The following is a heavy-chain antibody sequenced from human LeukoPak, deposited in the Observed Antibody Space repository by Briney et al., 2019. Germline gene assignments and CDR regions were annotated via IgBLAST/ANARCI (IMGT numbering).Heavy chain of an antibody. Sequence: SETLSLTCTVSGGSIIGYYWSWIRQPPGKGLEWVGDIYYTGSTNYNSSLKSRVTISVDTSKNQFSLKLSSVTAADTAVYYCARLSGSGGWYPWAFDIWGRGTLVTVSS. D-gene: IGHD6-19*01. CDR3: ARLSGSGGWYPWAFDI. V-gene: IGHV4-59*08. J-gene: IGHJ3*02. CDR1: GGSIIGYY. CDR2: IYYTGST.